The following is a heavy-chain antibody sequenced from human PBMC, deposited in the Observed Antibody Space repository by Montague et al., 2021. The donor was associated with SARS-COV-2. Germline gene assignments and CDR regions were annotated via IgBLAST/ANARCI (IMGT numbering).Heavy chain of an antibody. Sequence: PALVKPTQTLTLTGTFSGFSLSTSGMCVSWIRQPPGKALAWLARSDWXXXKYYSTSLKTRLTISKDTSTNQVVLTMTNMDPVDTATYYCARMTVAGIPFDYWGQGALVTVSS. V-gene: IGHV2-70*11. J-gene: IGHJ4*02. D-gene: IGHD6-19*01. CDR2: SDWXXXK. CDR1: GFSLSTSGMC. CDR3: ARMTVAGIPFDY.